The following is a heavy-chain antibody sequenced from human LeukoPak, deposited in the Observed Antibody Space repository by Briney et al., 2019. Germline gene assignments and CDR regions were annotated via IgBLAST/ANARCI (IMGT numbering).Heavy chain of an antibody. CDR2: IKQDGSEK. J-gene: IGHJ4*02. CDR1: GFKFSSYW. V-gene: IGHV3-7*01. Sequence: GGSLRLSCVASGFKFSSYWMSWVRQAPGKGLEWVANIKQDGSEKYYVDSVKGRFTISRDNSKNTLYLQMNSLRAEDAAVYYCAEGNTAMVDGLDYWGQGTLVTVSS. CDR3: AEGNTAMVDGLDY. D-gene: IGHD5-18*01.